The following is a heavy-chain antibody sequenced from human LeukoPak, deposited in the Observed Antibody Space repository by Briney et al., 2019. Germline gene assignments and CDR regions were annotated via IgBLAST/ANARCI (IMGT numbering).Heavy chain of an antibody. D-gene: IGHD3-9*01. CDR2: ISSSSSYI. V-gene: IGHV3-21*01. Sequence: GGSLRLSCAASGFTFSSYSMNWVRQAPGKGLEWVSSISSSSSYIYYADSVKGRFTISRDNAKNSLHLQMNSLRAEDTAVYYCARERDYDILTGPDYWGQGTLVTVSS. CDR3: ARERDYDILTGPDY. J-gene: IGHJ4*02. CDR1: GFTFSSYS.